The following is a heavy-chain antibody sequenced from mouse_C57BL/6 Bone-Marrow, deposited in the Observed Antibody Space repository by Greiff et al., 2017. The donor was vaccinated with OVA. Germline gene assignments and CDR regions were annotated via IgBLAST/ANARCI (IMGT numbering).Heavy chain of an antibody. CDR2: ISSGGSYT. CDR1: GFTFSSYG. J-gene: IGHJ1*03. V-gene: IGHV5-6*01. Sequence: VQLKESGGDLVKPGGSLKLSCAASGFTFSSYGMSWVRQTPDKRLEWVATISSGGSYTYYPDSVKGRFTISRDNAKNTLYLQMSSLKSEDTAMYYCARHGAPYWYFDVWGTGTTVTVSS. CDR3: ARHGAPYWYFDV.